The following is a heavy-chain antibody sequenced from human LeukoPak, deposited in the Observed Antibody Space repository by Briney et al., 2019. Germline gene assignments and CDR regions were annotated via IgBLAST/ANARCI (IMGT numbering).Heavy chain of an antibody. CDR1: GGSFSGDY. J-gene: IGHJ4*02. D-gene: IGHD3-3*01. V-gene: IGHV4-34*01. CDR3: ARSKLRFLEWLLDY. Sequence: SETLSLTCAVYGGSFSGDYWSWIRQPPGKGLEWIGEINHSGSTNYNPSLKSRVTISVDTSKNQFSLKLSPVTAADTAVYYCARSKLRFLEWLLDYWGQGTLVTVSS. CDR2: INHSGST.